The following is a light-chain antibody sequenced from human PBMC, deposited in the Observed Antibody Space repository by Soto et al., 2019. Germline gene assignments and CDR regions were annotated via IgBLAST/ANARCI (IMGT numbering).Light chain of an antibody. CDR3: SSYAGSNNFVV. Sequence: QSALTQPPSASGSPGQSVTISCTGTSSDDGGYNYVSWYQQYPGKAPKLMIYEVSKRPSGVPDRFSGSKSGNTASLPVSGLPAEDEADYYCSSYAGSNNFVVFGGGTKLTVL. V-gene: IGLV2-8*01. J-gene: IGLJ2*01. CDR1: SSDDGGYNY. CDR2: EVS.